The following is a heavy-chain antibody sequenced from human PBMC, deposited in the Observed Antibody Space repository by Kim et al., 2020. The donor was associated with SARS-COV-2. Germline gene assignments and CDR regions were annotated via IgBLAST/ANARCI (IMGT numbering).Heavy chain of an antibody. CDR3: ARENGGEYSSGWGVE. Sequence: SVKVSCKASGGTFSSYAISWVRQAPGQGLEWMGGIIPIFGTANYAQKFQGRVTITADESTSTAYMELSSLRSEDTAVYYCARENGGEYSSGWGVEWGQGTLVTVSS. D-gene: IGHD6-19*01. CDR2: IIPIFGTA. CDR1: GGTFSSYA. V-gene: IGHV1-69*13. J-gene: IGHJ4*02.